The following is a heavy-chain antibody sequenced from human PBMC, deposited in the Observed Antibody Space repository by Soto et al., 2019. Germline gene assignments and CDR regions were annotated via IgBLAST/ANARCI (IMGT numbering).Heavy chain of an antibody. CDR1: GGSISSSSYY. CDR2: IYYSGST. J-gene: IGHJ4*02. Sequence: PSETLSLTCTVSGGSISSSSYYWGWIRQPPGKGLEWIGSIYYSGSTYYNPSLKSRVTISVDTSKNQFSLKLSSVTAVDTAVYYCARVGGVPSSSPGVAHWGQGILVTVSS. D-gene: IGHD6-13*01. V-gene: IGHV4-39*01. CDR3: ARVGGVPSSSPGVAH.